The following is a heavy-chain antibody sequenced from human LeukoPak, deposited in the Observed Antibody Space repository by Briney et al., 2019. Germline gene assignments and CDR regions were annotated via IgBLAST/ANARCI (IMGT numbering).Heavy chain of an antibody. Sequence: GGSLRLSCAASGFTFSSYSMNWVRQAPGKGREWVSSISSSSSYIYYADSVKGRFTISRDNAKNSLYLQMNSLRAEDTAVYYCARDRGGEQLVGAFDYWGQGTLVTVSS. V-gene: IGHV3-21*01. CDR3: ARDRGGEQLVGAFDY. D-gene: IGHD6-6*01. CDR2: ISSSSSYI. J-gene: IGHJ4*02. CDR1: GFTFSSYS.